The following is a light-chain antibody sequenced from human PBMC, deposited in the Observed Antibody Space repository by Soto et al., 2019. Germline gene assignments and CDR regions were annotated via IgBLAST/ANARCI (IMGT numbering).Light chain of an antibody. V-gene: IGLV2-8*01. CDR2: DVN. Sequence: QSALTQPPSASGSPGQSVTISCTGTPSDVGGSNSVSWYQQHPGKAPNLMIYDVNKRPSGVPDRFSVSKSGNTASLTVSGLQAADEAYYFCSSYAPSDVVFGGGTKLTVL. J-gene: IGLJ2*01. CDR1: PSDVGGSNS. CDR3: SSYAPSDVV.